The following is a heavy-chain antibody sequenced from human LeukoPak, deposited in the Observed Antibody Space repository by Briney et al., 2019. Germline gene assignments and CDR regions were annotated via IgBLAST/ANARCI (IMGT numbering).Heavy chain of an antibody. J-gene: IGHJ3*02. CDR2: IGAYNGNT. D-gene: IGHD1-26*01. CDR3: ARVLGVGATFAFDI. CDR1: GYTFTSYG. V-gene: IGHV1-18*01. Sequence: ASVKVSCKASGYTFTSYGISWVRQAPGQGLEWMGWIGAYNGNTNYAQKLQGRVTMTTDTSTSTAYMELRSLRSDDTAVYYCARVLGVGATFAFDIWGQGTMVTVSS.